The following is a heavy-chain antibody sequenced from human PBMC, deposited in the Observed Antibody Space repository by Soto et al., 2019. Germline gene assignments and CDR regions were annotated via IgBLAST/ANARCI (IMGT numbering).Heavy chain of an antibody. J-gene: IGHJ6*02. V-gene: IGHV3-23*01. Sequence: ESLLLSCAASGFTFSSYAMSWVRQAAGKGLEWVSAISGSGGSTYYADSVKGRFTISRDNSKNTLYLQMNSLRAEDTAVYYCAKGKGYSSSYHYYYGMDVWGQGTTVTVSS. CDR2: ISGSGGST. D-gene: IGHD6-13*01. CDR3: AKGKGYSSSYHYYYGMDV. CDR1: GFTFSSYA.